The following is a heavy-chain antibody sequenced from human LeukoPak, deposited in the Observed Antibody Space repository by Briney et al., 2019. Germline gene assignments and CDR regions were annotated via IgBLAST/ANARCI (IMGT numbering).Heavy chain of an antibody. V-gene: IGHV3-53*01. Sequence: GGSLRLSCAASGFTVSSNYMSWVRQAPGKGLEWVSVIYSGGSTYYADSVKGRFTISRDNSKNTIYLQMNSLGAEDTAVYYCVKGLRSYGYSLSDYWGQGSLVTVSS. CDR1: GFTVSSNY. CDR3: VKGLRSYGYSLSDY. J-gene: IGHJ4*02. D-gene: IGHD5-18*01. CDR2: IYSGGST.